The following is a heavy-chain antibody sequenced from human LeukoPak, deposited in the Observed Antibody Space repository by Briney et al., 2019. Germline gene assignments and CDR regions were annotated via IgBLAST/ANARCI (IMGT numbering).Heavy chain of an antibody. CDR1: GYTFTGYY. Sequence: ASVKVSCKASGYTFTGYYMHWVRQAPGQGLEWMGWINPNSGGTNYAQKFQGRVTMTRDTSISTAYMELSRLRSDDTAVYYCARAKFHCSSTSCYSFYGMDVWGQGNPGHRLL. CDR3: ARAKFHCSSTSCYSFYGMDV. D-gene: IGHD2-2*01. V-gene: IGHV1-2*02. CDR2: INPNSGGT. J-gene: IGHJ6*02.